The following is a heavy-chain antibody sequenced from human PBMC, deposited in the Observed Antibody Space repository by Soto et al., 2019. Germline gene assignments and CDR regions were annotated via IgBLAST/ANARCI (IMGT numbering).Heavy chain of an antibody. V-gene: IGHV4-4*02. J-gene: IGHJ3*02. D-gene: IGHD3-22*01. CDR2: IYHSGST. CDR3: ARDTRYYDSSGYDHDAFDI. CDR1: GGSISSSNW. Sequence: SETLSLTCAVSGGSISSSNWWSWVRQPPGKGLEWIGGIYHSGSTNYNPSLKSRVTISVDKSKNQFSLKLSSVTAADTAVYYCARDTRYYDSSGYDHDAFDIWGQGTMVTVSS.